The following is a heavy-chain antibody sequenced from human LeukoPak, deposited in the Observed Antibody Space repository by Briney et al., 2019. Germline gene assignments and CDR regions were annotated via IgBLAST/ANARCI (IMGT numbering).Heavy chain of an antibody. J-gene: IGHJ3*02. CDR1: GGSISSYY. CDR2: IYYSGST. D-gene: IGHD3-10*01. V-gene: IGHV4-59*01. Sequence: SETLSLTCTVSGGSISSYYWSWIRQPPGKGLEWIGYIYYSGSTNYNSSLKSRVTISVDTSKNQFSLKLSSVTAADTAVYYCARDTRGGFGNDAFDIWGQGTMVTVSS. CDR3: ARDTRGGFGNDAFDI.